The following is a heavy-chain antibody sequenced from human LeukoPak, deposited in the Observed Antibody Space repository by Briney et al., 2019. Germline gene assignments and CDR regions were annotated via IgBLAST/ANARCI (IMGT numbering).Heavy chain of an antibody. Sequence: SETLSLTCTISVGSISSGDYYWSWIRQPPGKGLEWIGYISYSGSTYYNPSLKSRVIISVDTSKNQFSLELSSVTAADTAVYYCATLDYYYYYMDVWGKGTTVTVSS. CDR1: VGSISSGDYY. J-gene: IGHJ6*03. CDR3: ATLDYYYYYMDV. CDR2: ISYSGST. V-gene: IGHV4-30-4*08.